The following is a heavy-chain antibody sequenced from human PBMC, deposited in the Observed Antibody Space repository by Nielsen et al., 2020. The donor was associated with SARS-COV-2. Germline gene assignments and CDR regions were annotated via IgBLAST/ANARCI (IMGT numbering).Heavy chain of an antibody. J-gene: IGHJ5*02. CDR2: ISGSGGST. CDR1: GFTFSSYA. D-gene: IGHD3-10*01. CDR3: ARLSPDMVRGVSPKYNWFDP. V-gene: IGHV3-23*01. Sequence: GESLKIFCAASGFTFSSYAMSWVRQAPGKGLEWVSAISGSGGSTYYADSVKGRFTISRDNSKNTLYLQMNSLRAEDTAVYYCARLSPDMVRGVSPKYNWFDPWGQGTLVTVSS.